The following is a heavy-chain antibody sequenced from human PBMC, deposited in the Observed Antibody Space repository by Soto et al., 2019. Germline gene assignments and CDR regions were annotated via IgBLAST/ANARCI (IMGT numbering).Heavy chain of an antibody. CDR2: ISSSSSYI. V-gene: IGHV3-21*01. Sequence: GGSLRLSCAASGFTFSSYSMNWVRQAPGKGLEWVSSISSSSSYIYYADSVKGRFTISRDNAKNSLYLQMNSLRAEDTAVYYCARDHTQIAAAGLDASDIWGPGTMVTVSS. CDR3: ARDHTQIAAAGLDASDI. J-gene: IGHJ3*02. CDR1: GFTFSSYS. D-gene: IGHD6-13*01.